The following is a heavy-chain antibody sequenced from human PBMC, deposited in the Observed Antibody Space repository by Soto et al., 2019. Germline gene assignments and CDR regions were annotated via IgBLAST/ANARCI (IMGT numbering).Heavy chain of an antibody. V-gene: IGHV4-39*01. CDR2: IFYGGGTGVT. J-gene: IGHJ4*02. D-gene: IGHD4-17*01. CDR3: ARRGGGDALFDS. CDR1: VYSFSTSNYY. Sequence: QLHLQESGPGLVTPSETLSLTCTVSVYSFSTSNYYWGWIRQPPGNGLEWIGNIFYGGGTGVTYYHPSLKRRVILSVDTSKHQFSLKLRAINAADTAFSFCARRGGGDALFDSWGQGKLVTVSS.